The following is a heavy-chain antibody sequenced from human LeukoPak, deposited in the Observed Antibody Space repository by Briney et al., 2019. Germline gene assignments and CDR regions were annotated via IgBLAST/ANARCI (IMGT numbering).Heavy chain of an antibody. CDR2: ISYDGPNK. V-gene: IGHV3-30*18. J-gene: IGHJ4*02. CDR3: AKDHLPGIVVADRDY. Sequence: GGSLRLSCAASGLFFSTNWMSWVRQAPGKGLEWVAVISYDGPNKYYADSVKGRFTISRDNSKNTLYLQINSLRAEDTALYYCAKDHLPGIVVADRDYWGQGTLVTVSS. CDR1: GLFFSTNW. D-gene: IGHD6-19*01.